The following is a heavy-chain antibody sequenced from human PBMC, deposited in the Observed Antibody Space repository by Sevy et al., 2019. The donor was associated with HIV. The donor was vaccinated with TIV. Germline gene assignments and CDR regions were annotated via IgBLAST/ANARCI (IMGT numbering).Heavy chain of an antibody. J-gene: IGHJ4*02. Sequence: ASVKVSCKASGGTFSSYGISWVRQAPGQGLEWVGGIIPILGTVNYAQKFQGRVTITADESTKTAYMELSSLRSEDTAVYDCARGGGNGWYYFDYWGQETLVTVSS. V-gene: IGHV1-69*13. CDR1: GGTFSSYG. CDR3: ARGGGNGWYYFDY. D-gene: IGHD6-19*01. CDR2: IIPILGTV.